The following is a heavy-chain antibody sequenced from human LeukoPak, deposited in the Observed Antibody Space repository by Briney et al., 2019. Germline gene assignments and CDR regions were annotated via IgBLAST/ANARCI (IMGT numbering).Heavy chain of an antibody. Sequence: ASVKVSCKVSGYTLTELSMHWVQQAPGKGLEWMGGFNPEDGETIYAQKFQGRVTMTEDTSTDTAYMELSSLRSEDTAVCYCATTDMVLRKYYYYYGMDVWGQGTTVTVSS. CDR3: ATTDMVLRKYYYYYGMDV. D-gene: IGHD1-14*01. V-gene: IGHV1-24*01. J-gene: IGHJ6*02. CDR1: GYTLTELS. CDR2: FNPEDGET.